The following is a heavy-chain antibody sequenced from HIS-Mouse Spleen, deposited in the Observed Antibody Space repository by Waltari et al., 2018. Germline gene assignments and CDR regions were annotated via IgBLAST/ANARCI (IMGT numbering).Heavy chain of an antibody. CDR3: AREIPYSSSWYDWYFDL. V-gene: IGHV4-38-2*02. Sequence: QVQLQESGPGLVKPSETLSLTCPVSGSSLSSGSYWGWIRQPPGKGLEWIGSIYHSGSTYYNPSLKSRVTISVDTSKNQFSLKLSSVTAADTAVYYCAREIPYSSSWYDWYFDLWGRGTLVTVSS. CDR2: IYHSGST. J-gene: IGHJ2*01. CDR1: GSSLSSGSY. D-gene: IGHD6-13*01.